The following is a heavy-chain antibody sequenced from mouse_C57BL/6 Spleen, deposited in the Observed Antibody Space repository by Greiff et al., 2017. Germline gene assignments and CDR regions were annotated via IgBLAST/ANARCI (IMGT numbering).Heavy chain of an antibody. V-gene: IGHV1-64*01. CDR1: GYTFTSSW. Sequence: QVQLQQPGAELVKPGASVKLSCKASGYTFTSSWMHWVKQRPGQGLEWIGMIHPNSGSTNYNEKFKSKATLTVDKSSSQAYMQLSSLTSQDSAVEYCARDEEYYGSSYYRGQGTTLPVSS. D-gene: IGHD1-1*01. J-gene: IGHJ2*01. CDR3: ARDEEYYGSSYY. CDR2: IHPNSGST.